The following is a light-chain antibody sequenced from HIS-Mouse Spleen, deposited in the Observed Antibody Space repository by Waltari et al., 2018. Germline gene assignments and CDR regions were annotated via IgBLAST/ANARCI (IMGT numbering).Light chain of an antibody. V-gene: IGKV3-15*01. CDR1: QSVSSN. Sequence: EIVITQSPATMSVSPGERATLPCRASQSVSSNLAWYQHKPGQAPRLLIYVASTRATGIPARFSVSGSGTEFTLTISSLQSEDFAVYYCQQYNNWPPWTFGQGTKVEIK. CDR3: QQYNNWPPWT. J-gene: IGKJ1*01. CDR2: VAS.